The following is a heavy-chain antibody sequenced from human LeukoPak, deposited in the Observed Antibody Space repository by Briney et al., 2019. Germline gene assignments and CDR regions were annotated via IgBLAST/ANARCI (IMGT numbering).Heavy chain of an antibody. D-gene: IGHD6-13*01. CDR1: GYTFTGYY. Sequence: ASVKVSCKASGYTFTGYYMHWVRQAPGQGLEWMGWINPNSGGTSYAQKFQGRVTMTRDTSISTAYMELSRLRSDDTAVYYCAREAAAAGENYFDYWGQGTLVTVSS. J-gene: IGHJ4*02. CDR3: AREAAAAGENYFDY. CDR2: INPNSGGT. V-gene: IGHV1-2*02.